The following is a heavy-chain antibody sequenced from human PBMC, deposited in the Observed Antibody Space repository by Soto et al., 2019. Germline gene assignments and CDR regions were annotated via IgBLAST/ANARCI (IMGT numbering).Heavy chain of an antibody. CDR3: ARIAAAGTPFDY. CDR1: GGSISSYY. Sequence: SETLSLTCTVSGGSISSYYWSWIRQPPGKGLEWIGYIYYGGSTNYNPSLKSRVTISVDTSKNQFSLKLSSVTAAFTAVYYCARIAAAGTPFDYWGQGTLVTVSS. V-gene: IGHV4-59*01. CDR2: IYYGGST. D-gene: IGHD6-13*01. J-gene: IGHJ4*02.